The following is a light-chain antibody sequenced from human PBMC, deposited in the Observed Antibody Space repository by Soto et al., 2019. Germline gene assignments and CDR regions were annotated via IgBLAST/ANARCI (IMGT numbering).Light chain of an antibody. CDR3: QQRSDWPST. Sequence: EIVLTQSPATLSLSPGDRATLSCRASQTVSSYLAWYQQKPGQAPRLLIYDASSRATGIPARFSGSGSGTDFTLTITSLEPEDCAVYYCQQRSDWPSTFGGGTKVEIK. J-gene: IGKJ4*01. V-gene: IGKV3-11*01. CDR1: QTVSSY. CDR2: DAS.